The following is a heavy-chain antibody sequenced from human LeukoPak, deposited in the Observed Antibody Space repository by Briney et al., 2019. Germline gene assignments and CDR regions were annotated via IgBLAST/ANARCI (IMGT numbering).Heavy chain of an antibody. V-gene: IGHV1-69*13. CDR3: ARVFSRTTIFGVVINYYFDY. D-gene: IGHD3-3*01. Sequence: SVMVSCKASGGTFSSYAISWVRQAPGQGLEWMGGIIPIFGTANYAQKFQGRVTITADESTSTAYMELSSLRSEDTAVYYCARVFSRTTIFGVVINYYFDYWGQGTLVTVSS. CDR1: GGTFSSYA. CDR2: IIPIFGTA. J-gene: IGHJ4*02.